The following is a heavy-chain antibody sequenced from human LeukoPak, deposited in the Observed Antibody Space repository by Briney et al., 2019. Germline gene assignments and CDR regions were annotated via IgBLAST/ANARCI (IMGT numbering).Heavy chain of an antibody. V-gene: IGHV4-39*01. Sequence: SETLSLTCTVSGGSISSSSYYRGWIRQPPGKGLEWIGSIYYSGSTYYNPSLKSRVTISVDTSKNQFSLKLSSVTAADTAVYYCATSHNDAFDIWGQGTMVTVSS. D-gene: IGHD2-2*01. CDR1: GGSISSSSYY. J-gene: IGHJ3*02. CDR3: ATSHNDAFDI. CDR2: IYYSGST.